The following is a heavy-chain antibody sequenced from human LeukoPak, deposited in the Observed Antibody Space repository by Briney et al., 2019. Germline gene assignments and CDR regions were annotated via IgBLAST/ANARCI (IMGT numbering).Heavy chain of an antibody. V-gene: IGHV3-23*01. CDR3: ANYGSGWDRDAFDI. CDR2: ISGSGGST. D-gene: IGHD6-19*01. Sequence: QPGGCLRLSCAASGFTFSSYAMSWVRQAPGKGLEWLSAISGSGGSTYYADSVKGRFTISRDNSKNTLYLQMNSLRAEDTAVYYCANYGSGWDRDAFDIWGQGTMVTVSS. J-gene: IGHJ3*02. CDR1: GFTFSSYA.